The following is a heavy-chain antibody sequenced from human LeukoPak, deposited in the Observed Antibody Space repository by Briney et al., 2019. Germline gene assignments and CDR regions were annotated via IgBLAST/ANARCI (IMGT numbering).Heavy chain of an antibody. D-gene: IGHD3-22*01. CDR2: IIPIFGTA. CDR1: GGTFSSYA. CDR3: ARESPGNYYDSSGYPGTFDP. V-gene: IGHV1-69*13. Sequence: GASVKVSCKASGGTFSSYAISWVRQAPAQGLECMGGIIPIFGTANYAQKFQGRVTITADESTSTAYMELSSLRSEDTAVYYCARESPGNYYDSSGYPGTFDPWGQGTLVTVSS. J-gene: IGHJ5*02.